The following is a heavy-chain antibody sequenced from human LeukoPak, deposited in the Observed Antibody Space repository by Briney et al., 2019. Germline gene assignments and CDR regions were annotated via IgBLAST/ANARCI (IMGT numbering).Heavy chain of an antibody. CDR3: ARDLDYDSSGIDP. J-gene: IGHJ5*02. D-gene: IGHD3-22*01. CDR2: IIPIFGTA. V-gene: IGHV1-69*01. Sequence: RASVKVSCKASGGTFSNYAINWVRQAPGQGLEWMGGIIPIFGTANYAQKFQGRVTITADESTSTAYIELSSLRSEDTAVYYCARDLDYDSSGIDPWGQGTLVTVSS. CDR1: GGTFSNYA.